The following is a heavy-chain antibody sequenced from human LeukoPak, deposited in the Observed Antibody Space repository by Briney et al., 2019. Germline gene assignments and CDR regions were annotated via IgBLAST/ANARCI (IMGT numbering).Heavy chain of an antibody. CDR2: ISSSGSSI. Sequence: GGSLRLSCAASGFTFSDYYMSWICQAPGKGLEWVSYISSSGSSIYYADSVKGRFTISRDNAKNSLYLQMNSLRAEDTAVYYCARDGEFYYDSSSYWGQGSLVTVSS. J-gene: IGHJ4*02. V-gene: IGHV3-11*01. D-gene: IGHD3-22*01. CDR1: GFTFSDYY. CDR3: ARDGEFYYDSSSY.